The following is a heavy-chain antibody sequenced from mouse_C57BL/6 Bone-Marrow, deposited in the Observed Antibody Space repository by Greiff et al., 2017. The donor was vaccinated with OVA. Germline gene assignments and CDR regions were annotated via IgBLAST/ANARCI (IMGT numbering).Heavy chain of an antibody. J-gene: IGHJ2*01. CDR2: IYPGSGST. D-gene: IGHD1-1*01. CDR3: ARWYYYGSSLDY. V-gene: IGHV1-55*01. Sequence: VQLQQPGAELVKPGASVKMSCKASGYTFTSYWITWVKQRPGQGLEWIGDIYPGSGSTNYNEKFKSKATLTVDTSSSTAYMQLSSLTSEDSAVYYCARWYYYGSSLDYWGQGTTLTVSS. CDR1: GYTFTSYW.